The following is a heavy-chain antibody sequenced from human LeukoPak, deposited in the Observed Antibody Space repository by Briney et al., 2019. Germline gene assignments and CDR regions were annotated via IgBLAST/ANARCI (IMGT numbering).Heavy chain of an antibody. J-gene: IGHJ4*02. D-gene: IGHD1-26*01. CDR2: ISGSSSYI. CDR1: GFTFSSYS. Sequence: GGSLRLSCAASGFTFSSYSMNWVRQAPGKGLEWVSSISGSSSYIYYADSVKGRFTISRDNAKNSLYLQMNSLRAEDTAVYYCARLGRGSYSEMGYWGQGTLVTVSS. CDR3: ARLGRGSYSEMGY. V-gene: IGHV3-21*01.